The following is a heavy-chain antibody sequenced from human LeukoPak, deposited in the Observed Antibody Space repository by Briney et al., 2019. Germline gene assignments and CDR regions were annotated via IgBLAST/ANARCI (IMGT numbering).Heavy chain of an antibody. J-gene: IGHJ5*02. CDR3: ARVNAGGGFDP. CDR1: GGSISSYY. D-gene: IGHD1-26*01. Sequence: PSETLSLTCTVSGGSISSYYWSWIRQPPGKGLEWIGEINHSGNTNYNSSLKSRITISVDTSKNQFSLKLSSVTAADTAVYSCARVNAGGGFDPWGQGTLVTVSS. CDR2: INHSGNT. V-gene: IGHV4-34*01.